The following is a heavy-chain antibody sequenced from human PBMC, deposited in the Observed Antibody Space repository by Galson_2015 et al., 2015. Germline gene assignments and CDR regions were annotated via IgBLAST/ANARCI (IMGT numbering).Heavy chain of an antibody. V-gene: IGHV4-31*03. CDR2: IYYSGST. Sequence: TLSLTCTVSGGSISSGGYYWSWIRQHPGKGLEWIGYIYYSGSTYYNPSLKSRVTISVDTSKNQFSLKLSSVTAADTAVYYCARDHEDVNYYYGSGSGAFDIWGQGTMVTVSS. CDR3: ARDHEDVNYYYGSGSGAFDI. CDR1: GGSISSGGYY. D-gene: IGHD3-10*01. J-gene: IGHJ3*02.